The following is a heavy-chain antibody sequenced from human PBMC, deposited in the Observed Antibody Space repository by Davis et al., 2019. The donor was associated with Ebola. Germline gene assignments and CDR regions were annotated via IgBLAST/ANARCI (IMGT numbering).Heavy chain of an antibody. CDR1: GGSISSYY. J-gene: IGHJ4*02. D-gene: IGHD6-13*01. CDR2: IYYSGST. Sequence: MPSETLSLTCTVSGGSISSYYWSWIRQPPGKGLEWIGYIYYSGSTNYNPSLKSRVTISVDTSKNQFSLKLSSVTAADTAVYYCARQSHSSSWYGGYYFDSWGQGTLVSVSS. V-gene: IGHV4-59*08. CDR3: ARQSHSSSWYGGYYFDS.